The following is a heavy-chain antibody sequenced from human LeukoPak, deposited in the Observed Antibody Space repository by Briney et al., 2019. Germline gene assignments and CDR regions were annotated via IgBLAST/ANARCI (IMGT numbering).Heavy chain of an antibody. CDR1: GFTFSSYG. J-gene: IGHJ4*02. CDR2: IAYDGSRA. Sequence: PGRSLRLSCAASGFTFSSYGMHWVRQAPGKGLEWVAVIAYDGSRAFYADSVKGRFTISRDNSKNTMSVQMDDLRAEDTAVYYCTRYNNDHFDYWGQGTLVTVSS. D-gene: IGHD1-14*01. V-gene: IGHV3-33*08. CDR3: TRYNNDHFDY.